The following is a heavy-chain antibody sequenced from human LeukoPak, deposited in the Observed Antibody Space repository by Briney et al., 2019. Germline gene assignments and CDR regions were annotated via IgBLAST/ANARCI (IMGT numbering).Heavy chain of an antibody. J-gene: IGHJ4*02. CDR2: INTNTGNP. V-gene: IGHV7-4-1*02. D-gene: IGHD2-15*01. CDR3: ARSPPYCSGGSCDYASPIYYFDY. CDR1: GYTFTSYA. Sequence: ASVKVSCKASGYTFTSYAMNWVRQAPGQGLEWMGWINTNTGNPTYAQGFTGRFVFSLDTSVSTAYLQISSLKAEDTAVYYCARSPPYCSGGSCDYASPIYYFDYWGQGTLVTVSS.